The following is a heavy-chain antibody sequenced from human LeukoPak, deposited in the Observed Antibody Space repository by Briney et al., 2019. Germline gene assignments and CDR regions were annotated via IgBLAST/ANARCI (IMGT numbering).Heavy chain of an antibody. CDR1: GFTFSDYY. J-gene: IGHJ6*03. V-gene: IGHV3-11*01. CDR3: ARDLQPRGYYYYMDV. CDR2: ISSSGSTI. Sequence: GGSLRLSCAASGFTFSDYYMSWIRQAPGKGLEWGSYISSSGSTIYYADSVKGRFTISRDNAKNSLYLQMNSLRAEDTAVYYCARDLQPRGYYYYMDVWGKGTTVTVSS.